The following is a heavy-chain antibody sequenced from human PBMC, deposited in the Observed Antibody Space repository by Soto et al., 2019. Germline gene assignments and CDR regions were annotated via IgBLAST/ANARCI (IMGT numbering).Heavy chain of an antibody. V-gene: IGHV2-26*01. J-gene: IGHJ4*02. CDR1: GFSLSNARMG. CDR2: IFSNDEK. D-gene: IGHD3-3*01. CDR3: ARIRSGITIFGVVRYYFDY. Sequence: SGPTLVNPTETLTLTCTFSGFSLSNARMGVSWIRQPPGKALECLSNIFSNDEKAYSTSLKSRLTISKDTSKSQVVLTMTNMDPVDTATYYCARIRSGITIFGVVRYYFDYWGQGTLVTGPS.